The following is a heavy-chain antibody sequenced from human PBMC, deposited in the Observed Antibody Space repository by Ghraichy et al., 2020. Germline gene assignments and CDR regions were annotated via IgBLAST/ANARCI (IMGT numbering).Heavy chain of an antibody. D-gene: IGHD2-15*01. CDR3: ARRGIRGATPVFDAFDI. Sequence: SETLSLTCTVSGGSISSSSYYWGWIRQPPGKGLEWIGSIYYSGSTYYNPSLKSRVTISVDTSKNQFSLKLSSVTAADTAVYYCARRGIRGATPVFDAFDIWGQGTMVTVSS. CDR2: IYYSGST. CDR1: GGSISSSSYY. V-gene: IGHV4-39*01. J-gene: IGHJ3*02.